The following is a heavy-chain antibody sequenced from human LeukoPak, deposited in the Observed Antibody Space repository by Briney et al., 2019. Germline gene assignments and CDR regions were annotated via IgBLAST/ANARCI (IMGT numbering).Heavy chain of an antibody. D-gene: IGHD3-9*01. J-gene: IGHJ4*02. Sequence: PSETLSLTCTVSGGSISSYYWSWIRQPAGKGLEWIGRIYTSGSTNYNPSLKSRVTMSVDTSKNQFSLKLSSVTAADTAVYYCARGAYDILTGSAYFDYWGQGTLVTVSS. CDR2: IYTSGST. CDR3: ARGAYDILTGSAYFDY. CDR1: GGSISSYY. V-gene: IGHV4-4*07.